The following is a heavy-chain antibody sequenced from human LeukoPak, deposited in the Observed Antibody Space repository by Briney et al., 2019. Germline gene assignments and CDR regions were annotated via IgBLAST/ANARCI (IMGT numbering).Heavy chain of an antibody. V-gene: IGHV4-4*07. J-gene: IGHJ1*01. CDR1: GGPISSYY. Sequence: PSETLSLTCTVSGGPISSYYWSWIPQPAGKGLVSIGRIYTSGSTNYNHPLKSRVTMSVDTSKNQFSLKLSSVPAADTAVYYCASDYGDYAEYFQHWGQGTLVTVSS. D-gene: IGHD4-17*01. CDR2: IYTSGST. CDR3: ASDYGDYAEYFQH.